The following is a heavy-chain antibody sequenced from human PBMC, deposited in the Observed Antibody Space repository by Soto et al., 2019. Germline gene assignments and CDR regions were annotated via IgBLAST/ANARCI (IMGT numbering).Heavy chain of an antibody. CDR2: ISGSGGST. Sequence: GGSLRLSCAASGFTFSSYAVSWVRQAPGKGLEWVSAISGSGGSTYYADSVKGRFTISRDNSKNTLYLQMNSLRAEDTAVYYCAKGRSGGLATDVWGKGTTVTVSS. V-gene: IGHV3-23*01. J-gene: IGHJ6*04. CDR3: AKGRSGGLATDV. D-gene: IGHD1-26*01. CDR1: GFTFSSYA.